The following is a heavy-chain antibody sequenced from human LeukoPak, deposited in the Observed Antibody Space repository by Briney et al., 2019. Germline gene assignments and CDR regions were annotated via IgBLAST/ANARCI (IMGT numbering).Heavy chain of an antibody. J-gene: IGHJ6*03. Sequence: GGSLRLSCVASGFTFNTYNMNWVRQAPGKGLEWVSSITSSSSYIYYADSVKGRFTISRDNAKSSLYLQMNSLGDEDTAVYYCARDPYSGNYGDYYYYYMDVWDKGTTVTISS. D-gene: IGHD1-26*01. V-gene: IGHV3-21*01. CDR3: ARDPYSGNYGDYYYYYMDV. CDR1: GFTFNTYN. CDR2: ITSSSSYI.